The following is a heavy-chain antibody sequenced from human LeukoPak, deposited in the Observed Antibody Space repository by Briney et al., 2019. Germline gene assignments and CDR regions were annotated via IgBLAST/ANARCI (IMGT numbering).Heavy chain of an antibody. D-gene: IGHD4-17*01. J-gene: IGHJ4*02. CDR2: IYTSGST. Sequence: SETLSLTCTVSGDSFSLYYWSWIRQPAGKGLEWIGRIYTSGSTNYNPSLKSRVTMSVDTSKNQFSLKLSSVTAADTAVYYCARGPTTVTRAFDYWGQGTLVTVSS. CDR3: ARGPTTVTRAFDY. V-gene: IGHV4-4*07. CDR1: GDSFSLYY.